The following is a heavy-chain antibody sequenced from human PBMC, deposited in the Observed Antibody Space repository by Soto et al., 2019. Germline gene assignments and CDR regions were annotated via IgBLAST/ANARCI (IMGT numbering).Heavy chain of an antibody. Sequence: SVKVSCKASGGTFSSYAISWVRQAPGQGLEWMGGIIPIFGTANYAQKFQGRVTITADKSTSTAYMELSSLRSEDTAVYYCARAFRTYYYGSGSYYRDYYYGMDVWGQGTTVTVSS. D-gene: IGHD3-10*01. CDR2: IIPIFGTA. CDR3: ARAFRTYYYGSGSYYRDYYYGMDV. J-gene: IGHJ6*02. V-gene: IGHV1-69*06. CDR1: GGTFSSYA.